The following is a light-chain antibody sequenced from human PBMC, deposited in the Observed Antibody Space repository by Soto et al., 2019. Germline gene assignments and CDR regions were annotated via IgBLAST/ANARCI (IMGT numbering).Light chain of an antibody. CDR3: QQYNSYNT. CDR1: QSISSW. J-gene: IGKJ2*01. CDR2: KAS. V-gene: IGKV1-5*03. Sequence: DIQMTQSPSTLSASVGDRVTITCRASQSISSWLAWYQQKPGKAPKLLIYKASSLESGVPPRFSGSGSGTEFTLTISSLQPEDSATYYCQQYNSYNTFGQGTKLEIK.